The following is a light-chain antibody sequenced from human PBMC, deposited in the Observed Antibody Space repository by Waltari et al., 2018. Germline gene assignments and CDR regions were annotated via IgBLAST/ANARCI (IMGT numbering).Light chain of an antibody. V-gene: IGKV3-15*01. CDR3: QQYHGWPLT. Sequence: ERVMTQSPVTLSASPGERVTLYCRARETVLGTLAWYQQRPGQAPRLLIYAVSTRATGIPPRFSGSGSGTDFTLTISSLQSEDFAVYYCQQYHGWPLTFGQGTKVEIK. CDR2: AVS. CDR1: ETVLGT. J-gene: IGKJ1*01.